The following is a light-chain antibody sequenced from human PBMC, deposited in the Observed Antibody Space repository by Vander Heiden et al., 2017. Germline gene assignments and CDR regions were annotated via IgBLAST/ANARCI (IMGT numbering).Light chain of an antibody. J-gene: IGLJ2*01. Sequence: GTSSDVGGYNYVSWYQQHPGKAPKLMIYDVSKRPSGVPDRFSGSKSGNTASLTISGLQAEDEADYYCCSYAGSYTYGVFGGGTKLTVL. CDR2: DVS. CDR1: SSDVGGYNY. V-gene: IGLV2-11*01. CDR3: CSYAGSYTYGV.